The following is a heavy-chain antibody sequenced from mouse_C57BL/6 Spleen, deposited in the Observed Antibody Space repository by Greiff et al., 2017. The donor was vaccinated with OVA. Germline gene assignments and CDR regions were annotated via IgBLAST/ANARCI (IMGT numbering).Heavy chain of an antibody. D-gene: IGHD1-1*01. J-gene: IGHJ2*01. CDR3: ARKEGITTVVAIPFDY. V-gene: IGHV1-81*01. CDR1: GYTFTSYG. CDR2: IYPRSGNT. Sequence: VQRVESGAELARPGASVKLSCKASGYTFTSYGISWVKQRTGQGLEWIGEIYPRSGNTYYNEKFKGKATLTADKSSSTAYMELRSLTSEDSAVYFCARKEGITTVVAIPFDYWGQGTTLTVSS.